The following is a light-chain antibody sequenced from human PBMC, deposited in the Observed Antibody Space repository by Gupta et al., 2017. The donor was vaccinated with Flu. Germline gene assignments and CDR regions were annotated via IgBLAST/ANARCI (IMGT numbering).Light chain of an antibody. V-gene: IGLV2-14*03. CDR1: RSDVGAHNY. CDR2: DVN. Sequence: RSDVGAHNYVSWFQQHPGKGPKTLIYDVNIRPSEIPTRFSGYKSGNTASLTISGLQFEDEATYYCSSITTSRTLVFGGGTNLTVL. CDR3: SSITTSRTLV. J-gene: IGLJ3*02.